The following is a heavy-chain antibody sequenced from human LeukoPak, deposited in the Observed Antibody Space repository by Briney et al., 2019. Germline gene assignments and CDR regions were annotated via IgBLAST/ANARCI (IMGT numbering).Heavy chain of an antibody. Sequence: PGGSLRLSCVASGFTFSSYWISWVRQAPGKGLEWVAHIKQDGSEKYYVDSVKGRFTISRDNAKNSLYLQMNSLRAEDTAVYYCAREDTAMPFDYWGQGTLVTVSS. J-gene: IGHJ4*02. CDR2: IKQDGSEK. D-gene: IGHD5-18*01. CDR3: AREDTAMPFDY. V-gene: IGHV3-7*01. CDR1: GFTFSSYW.